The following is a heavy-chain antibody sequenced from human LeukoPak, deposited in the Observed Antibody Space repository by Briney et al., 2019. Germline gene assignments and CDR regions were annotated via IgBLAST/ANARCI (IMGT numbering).Heavy chain of an antibody. CDR2: ITWDGGST. D-gene: IGHD3-22*01. CDR1: GFSFDDYA. CDR3: AKDRYYDSSGYVAY. Sequence: GGSLRLSCAASGFSFDDYAMHWVRQAPGKGLEWVSLITWDGGSTYYADSVKGRFTISRDNSKNTLYLQMNSLRAEDTAVYYCAKDRYYDSSGYVAYWGPGTLVTVSS. V-gene: IGHV3-43D*04. J-gene: IGHJ4*02.